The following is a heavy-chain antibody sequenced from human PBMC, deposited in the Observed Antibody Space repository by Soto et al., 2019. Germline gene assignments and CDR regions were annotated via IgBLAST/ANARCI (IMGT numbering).Heavy chain of an antibody. J-gene: IGHJ4*02. CDR2: IYSGGST. CDR1: GFTVSTNY. D-gene: IGHD3-16*01. CDR3: ARKRDGNYVDY. V-gene: IGHV3-53*01. Sequence: EVQLVESGGGLIQPGGSLRLSCAASGFTVSTNYMSWVRQPPEKGLEWVSIIYSGGSTYYADSVKGRFTISRDKSKNTLFLQMNSLRAEDTAVYYCARKRDGNYVDYWVQGTLVTVSS.